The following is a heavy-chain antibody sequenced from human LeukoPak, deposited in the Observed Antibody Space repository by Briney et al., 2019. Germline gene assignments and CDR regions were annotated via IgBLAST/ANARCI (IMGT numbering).Heavy chain of an antibody. V-gene: IGHV3-49*03. CDR1: GFTFGDYA. D-gene: IGHD6-19*01. Sequence: PGGSLRLSCTASGFTFGDYAMSWFRQAPGKGLEWVGFIRSKAYGGTTEYAASVKGRFTISRDDSKSIAYLQMNSLKTEDTAVYYCTRAKEQWLVTRGDYYYYYYMDVWGKGTTVTISS. CDR3: TRAKEQWLVTRGDYYYYYYMDV. CDR2: IRSKAYGGTT. J-gene: IGHJ6*03.